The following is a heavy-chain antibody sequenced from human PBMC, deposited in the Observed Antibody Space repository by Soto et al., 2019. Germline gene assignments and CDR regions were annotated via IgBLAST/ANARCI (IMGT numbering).Heavy chain of an antibody. CDR3: ARLAMWSRYSSGGFDY. CDR2: IDPSDSYT. Sequence: GESLKISCKGSGYSFTSYWISWVRQMPGKGLEWMGRIDPSDSYTNYSPSFQGHVTTSADKSISTAYLQWSSLKASDTAMYYCARLAMWSRYSSGGFDYWGQGTLVTVSS. CDR1: GYSFTSYW. D-gene: IGHD6-19*01. J-gene: IGHJ4*02. V-gene: IGHV5-10-1*01.